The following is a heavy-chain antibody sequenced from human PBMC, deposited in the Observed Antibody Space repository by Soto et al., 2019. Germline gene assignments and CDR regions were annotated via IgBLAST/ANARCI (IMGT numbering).Heavy chain of an antibody. J-gene: IGHJ6*02. V-gene: IGHV3-21*01. Sequence: GGSLRLSCAASGFIFGSYSINWVGQAPGRGLEWVSKISRSGSSIYYADSVRGRFTISRDNSKNTLYLQMNSLRAEDTAVYYCARDVVVRFYYYGMDVWGQGTTVTVSS. CDR1: GFIFGSYS. CDR3: ARDVVVRFYYYGMDV. CDR2: ISRSGSSI. D-gene: IGHD2-15*01.